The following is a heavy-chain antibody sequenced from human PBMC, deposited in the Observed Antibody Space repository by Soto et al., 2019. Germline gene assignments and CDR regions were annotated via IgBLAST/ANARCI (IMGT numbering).Heavy chain of an antibody. CDR2: ISSNGGST. Sequence: PGGSLRLSCSASGFTFSSYAMHWVRQAPGKGLEYVSAISSNGGSTYYADSVKGRFTISRDNSKNTLYLQMSSLRAEDTAVYYCVKVVLGTRRSGYSPPNRHFGMDVWGQGTTVTVSS. J-gene: IGHJ6*02. CDR3: VKVVLGTRRSGYSPPNRHFGMDV. V-gene: IGHV3-64D*06. CDR1: GFTFSSYA. D-gene: IGHD5-12*01.